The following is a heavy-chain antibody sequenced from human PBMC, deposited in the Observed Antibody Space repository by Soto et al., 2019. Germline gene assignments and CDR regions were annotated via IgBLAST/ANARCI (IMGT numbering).Heavy chain of an antibody. CDR2: IWYDGSNK. J-gene: IGHJ6*02. CDR3: ARDQAAAAEYYYYGMDV. D-gene: IGHD6-13*01. Sequence: TGGSLRLSCAASGFTFSSYGMHWVRQAPGKGLEWVAVIWYDGSNKYYADSVKGRFTISRDNSKNTLYLQMNSLRAEDTAVYYCARDQAAAAEYYYYGMDVWGQGTTVTVSS. CDR1: GFTFSSYG. V-gene: IGHV3-33*01.